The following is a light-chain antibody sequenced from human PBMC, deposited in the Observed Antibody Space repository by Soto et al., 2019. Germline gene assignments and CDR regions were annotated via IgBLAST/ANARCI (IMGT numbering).Light chain of an antibody. CDR2: GAS. Sequence: PGERATLSCRASQSVSSSFLAWYQQKPGQAPRLLIYGASDRATGIPDRFRGSGSGTDFTLTISRLEPEDFAVYYCQQYDSSPRTFGQGTEVEIK. V-gene: IGKV3-20*01. CDR3: QQYDSSPRT. CDR1: QSVSSSF. J-gene: IGKJ1*01.